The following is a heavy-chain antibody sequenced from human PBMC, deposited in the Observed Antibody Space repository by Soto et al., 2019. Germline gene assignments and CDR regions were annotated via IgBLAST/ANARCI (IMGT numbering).Heavy chain of an antibody. Sequence: QITLKESGPPVVKPTQTLTLTCTFSGFSLTTSGVGVGWIRQPPGKALEWLTFIYWNDDNFYSPSLKSRLTFTRATFKNQVVLTMTNMDPVDTATYYCAHRIVAGGLAVWGQGTMVTVSS. CDR1: GFSLTTSGVG. CDR2: IYWNDDN. D-gene: IGHD6-19*01. V-gene: IGHV2-5*01. J-gene: IGHJ3*01. CDR3: AHRIVAGGLAV.